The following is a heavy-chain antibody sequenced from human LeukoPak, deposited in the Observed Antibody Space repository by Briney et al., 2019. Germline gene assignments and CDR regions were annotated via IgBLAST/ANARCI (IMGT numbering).Heavy chain of an antibody. J-gene: IGHJ3*01. CDR1: GYTFTSYG. CDR2: ISAYNGNT. D-gene: IGHD1-26*01. CDR3: ARGIDSGSPPLGTFEV. Sequence: ASVKVSCKASGYTFTSYGITWVRQTPGEGLEWMGWISAYNGNTNYEQKFHGRVTMTTDTSTTTAFMELRSLRSDDTAMYFCARGIDSGSPPLGTFEVWGQGTMVTVSS. V-gene: IGHV1-18*01.